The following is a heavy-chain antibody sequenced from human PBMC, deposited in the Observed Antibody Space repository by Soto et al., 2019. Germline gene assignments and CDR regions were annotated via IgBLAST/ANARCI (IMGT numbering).Heavy chain of an antibody. CDR2: IYYSGNT. D-gene: IGHD6-19*01. V-gene: IGHV4-39*01. Sequence: QLQLQESGPGLVKPSETLSLTCTVSGFSISGSDYNWGWIRQPPGKGLEWIGSIYYSGNTYYNPSLKRRVTISVDTSKNQFSLKLSSVTAADTAVYYCARHRQWLLLPDFWGQGTLVTVSS. J-gene: IGHJ4*02. CDR3: ARHRQWLLLPDF. CDR1: GFSISGSDYN.